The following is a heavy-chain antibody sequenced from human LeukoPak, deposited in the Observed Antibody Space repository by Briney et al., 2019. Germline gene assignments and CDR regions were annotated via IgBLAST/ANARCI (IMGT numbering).Heavy chain of an antibody. Sequence: SETLSLTCTVSGDSITSYYWSWIRQPPGKGLEWIGYISYGGGTMYNPSLRSRVTISIDTSKNQFSLKLNSVTAADTAVYYCARDRDGYNSPSYFDYWGQGTLVTVSS. CDR3: ARDRDGYNSPSYFDY. V-gene: IGHV4-59*01. J-gene: IGHJ4*02. CDR2: ISYGGGT. D-gene: IGHD5-24*01. CDR1: GDSITSYY.